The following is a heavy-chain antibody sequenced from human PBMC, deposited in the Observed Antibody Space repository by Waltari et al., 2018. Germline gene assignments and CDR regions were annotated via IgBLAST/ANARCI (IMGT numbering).Heavy chain of an antibody. J-gene: IGHJ6*02. V-gene: IGHV3-30*04. D-gene: IGHD3-22*01. CDR3: ARDYCDRTNCHGMDV. CDR2: ISYNERNI. CDR1: EFTFSSYA. Sequence: QVQLVESGGGVVQPGRSLRLSCAASEFTFSSYAMHWVRQAPGKGLEWVAVISYNERNIYYVDSVKGRFTIARDNSKKMLYLQMSSLRPEDTAVYYCARDYCDRTNCHGMDVWGQGTTVTVSS.